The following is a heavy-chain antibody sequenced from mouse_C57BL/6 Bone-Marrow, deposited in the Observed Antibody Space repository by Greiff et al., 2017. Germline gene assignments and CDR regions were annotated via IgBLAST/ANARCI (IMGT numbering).Heavy chain of an antibody. CDR1: GFTFSDAW. CDR2: IRNKANNPAT. V-gene: IGHV6-6*01. Sequence: EVQVVESGGGLVQPGGSMKLSCAASGFTFSDAWMDWVRQSPEKGLEWVAEIRNKANNPATYYAESVKGRFTISRDDSKSSVYLQMNSLRAEGTGIYHCTRHLIYYYGSSYSYWYFDVWGTGTTVTVSS. D-gene: IGHD1-1*01. CDR3: TRHLIYYYGSSYSYWYFDV. J-gene: IGHJ1*03.